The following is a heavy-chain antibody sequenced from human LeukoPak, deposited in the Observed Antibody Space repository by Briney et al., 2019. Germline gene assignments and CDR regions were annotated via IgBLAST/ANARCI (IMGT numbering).Heavy chain of an antibody. CDR2: ISYDGSNK. Sequence: GGSLRLSCAASGFTFSSYGMHWVRQAPGKGLEWVAVISYDGSNKYYADSVKGRFTISRDNSKNTLYLQMNSLRAEDTAVYYCANELHVPKGGGYFGYWGQGTLVTVSS. V-gene: IGHV3-30*18. J-gene: IGHJ4*02. CDR1: GFTFSSYG. CDR3: ANELHVPKGGGYFGY. D-gene: IGHD3-16*01.